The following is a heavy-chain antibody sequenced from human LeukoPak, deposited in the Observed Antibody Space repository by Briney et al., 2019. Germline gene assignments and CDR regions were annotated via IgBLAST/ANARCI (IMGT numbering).Heavy chain of an antibody. J-gene: IGHJ5*02. V-gene: IGHV1-18*01. CDR1: GYTFTTYG. Sequence: ASVKVSCKASGYTFTTYGISWVRQAPGQRLEWMGWISAYNGNTNYAQKLQGRVTMTTDTSTSTAYMELRSLRSDDTAVYYCARDREAARPGWFDPWGRGTLVTVSS. D-gene: IGHD6-6*01. CDR2: ISAYNGNT. CDR3: ARDREAARPGWFDP.